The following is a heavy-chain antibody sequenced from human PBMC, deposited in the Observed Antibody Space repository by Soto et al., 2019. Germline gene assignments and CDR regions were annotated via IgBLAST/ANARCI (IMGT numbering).Heavy chain of an antibody. Sequence: GASVKVSCKASGGTFSSYAISWVRQAPGQGLEWMGGIIPIFGTANYAQKFQGRVTITADKFTSTAYMELSSLSSEDTAVYYCASGDIVVVTATYWGQGTLVTVSS. D-gene: IGHD2-21*02. J-gene: IGHJ4*02. CDR3: ASGDIVVVTATY. CDR1: GGTFSSYA. V-gene: IGHV1-69*06. CDR2: IIPIFGTA.